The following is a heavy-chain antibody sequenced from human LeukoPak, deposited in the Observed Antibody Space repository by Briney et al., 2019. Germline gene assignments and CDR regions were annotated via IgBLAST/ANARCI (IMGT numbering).Heavy chain of an antibody. CDR3: ARVDGSGSYQYYFDY. J-gene: IGHJ4*02. CDR1: GGSISSGDYY. V-gene: IGHV4-30-4*01. CDR2: IYYSGST. Sequence: SQTLSLTCTVSGGSISSGDYYWSWIRQPPGKGLEWIGYIYYSGSTYYNPSLKSRVTISVDTSKNQFSLKLSSVTAADTAVYYCARVDGSGSYQYYFDYWGQGTLVTVSS. D-gene: IGHD3-10*01.